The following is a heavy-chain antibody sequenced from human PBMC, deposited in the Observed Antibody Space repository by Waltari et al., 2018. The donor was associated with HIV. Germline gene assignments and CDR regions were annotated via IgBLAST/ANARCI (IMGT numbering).Heavy chain of an antibody. J-gene: IGHJ6*04. D-gene: IGHD1-26*01. V-gene: IGHV3-30*18. CDR3: AKDKSGSLHYYYYYGMDV. Sequence: QVQLVESGGGVVKPGGSLRLSCTASGFMFSGYVMHWVRQAPGKGSSFVSATSVDGSNNYYAQSVKGRFTISRDNVKNMLHLQMNSLKIEDTAVYYCAKDKSGSLHYYYYYGMDVWGKGTTVAASS. CDR2: TSVDGSNN. CDR1: GFMFSGYV.